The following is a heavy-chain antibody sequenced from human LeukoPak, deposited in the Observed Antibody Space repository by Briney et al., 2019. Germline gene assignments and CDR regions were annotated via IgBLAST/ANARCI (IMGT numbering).Heavy chain of an antibody. J-gene: IGHJ4*02. V-gene: IGHV3-7*01. CDR3: ARDSRFTMRDY. CDR2: IKQDGSDK. Sequence: PGGSLRLSCAASGSIFSSYWMSWVRQAPGKGLEWVANIKQDGSDKSYVDSVKGRFTISRDNAKNSLYLQMNSLRAEDTAVYYCARDSRFTMRDYWGQGTLVTVSS. D-gene: IGHD3-22*01. CDR1: GSIFSSYW.